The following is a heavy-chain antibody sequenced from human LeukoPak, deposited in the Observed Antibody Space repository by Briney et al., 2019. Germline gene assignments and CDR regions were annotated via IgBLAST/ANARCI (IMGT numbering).Heavy chain of an antibody. J-gene: IGHJ4*02. Sequence: PGGSLRLSCAASGFTFSTYGMHWVRQVPGKGLEWVAYIRFDGNNKNYADSVKGRFTVSRDNPKNTLYLQMNSLTTADTAVYYCAIVSFGIGARYWGQGTLVTVSS. CDR1: GFTFSTYG. V-gene: IGHV3-30*02. D-gene: IGHD6-6*01. CDR3: AIVSFGIGARY. CDR2: IRFDGNNK.